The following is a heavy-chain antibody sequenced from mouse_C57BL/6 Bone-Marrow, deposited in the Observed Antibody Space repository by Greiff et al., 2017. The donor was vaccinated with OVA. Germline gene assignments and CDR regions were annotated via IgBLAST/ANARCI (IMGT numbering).Heavy chain of an antibody. CDR2: INPSSGYT. J-gene: IGHJ3*01. Sequence: VKLMESGAELAKPGASVKLSCKASGYTFTSYWMHWVKQRPGQGLEWIGYINPSSGYTKYNQKFKDKATLTVDKSSSTAYMQLSSLTSEDSAVYYCARETTGDPFAYWGQGTLVTVSA. CDR1: GYTFTSYW. CDR3: ARETTGDPFAY. D-gene: IGHD1-1*01. V-gene: IGHV1-7*01.